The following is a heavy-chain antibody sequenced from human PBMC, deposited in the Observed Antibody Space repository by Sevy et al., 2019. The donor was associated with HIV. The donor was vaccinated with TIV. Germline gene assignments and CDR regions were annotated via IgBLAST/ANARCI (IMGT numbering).Heavy chain of an antibody. Sequence: GGSLRLSCAASGSIFSSYVMNWVRQAPGKGLEWVSAISGSGGSTYYADSVKGRFTISRDNFKNTLYLEMNSLRVEDTAVYYCAGGFWSGFDYWGQGTLVTVS. CDR1: GSIFSSYV. J-gene: IGHJ4*02. CDR2: ISGSGGST. D-gene: IGHD3-3*01. V-gene: IGHV3-23*01. CDR3: AGGFWSGFDY.